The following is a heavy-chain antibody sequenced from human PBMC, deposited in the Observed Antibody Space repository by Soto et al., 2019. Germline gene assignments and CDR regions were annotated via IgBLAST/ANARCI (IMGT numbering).Heavy chain of an antibody. CDR3: AKERSICNSDGGGFDN. V-gene: IGHV3-23*01. J-gene: IGHJ4*02. CDR2: ISGTGGST. Sequence: AQLLESGGGLVQPGGSLRLSCAASGFTFSSYAMSWVRQAPGKGLEWVSGISGTGGSTYYADSVKGRFTISRDNSKNTLYLQMSSLRAGDTALYYCAKERSICNSDGGGFDNWGQGTLVTVSS. CDR1: GFTFSSYA. D-gene: IGHD6-6*01.